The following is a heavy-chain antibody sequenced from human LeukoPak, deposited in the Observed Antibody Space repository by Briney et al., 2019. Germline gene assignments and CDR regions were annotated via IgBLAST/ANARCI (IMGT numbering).Heavy chain of an antibody. V-gene: IGHV4-59*01. D-gene: IGHD6-13*01. Sequence: SETLSLTCTVSGGSISSYYWSWIRQPPGKGLEWIGYIYYSGSTNYNPSLKSRVTISVDTSKNQFSLKLSSVTAADTAVYYCASMSSSWSRTSGSYYYYMDVWGEGTTVTVSS. CDR3: ASMSSSWSRTSGSYYYYMDV. CDR2: IYYSGST. J-gene: IGHJ6*03. CDR1: GGSISSYY.